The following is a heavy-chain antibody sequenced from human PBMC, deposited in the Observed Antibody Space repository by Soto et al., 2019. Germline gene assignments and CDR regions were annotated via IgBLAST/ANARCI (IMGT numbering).Heavy chain of an antibody. V-gene: IGHV5-51*01. Sequence: PGESLKISCKASGYTFTDYWIGWVRQMPGKGLEWMGIIYPGDSDTRYSPSLQGQVTISADKSISTGFLQWSSLKASDTAMYFCARRSDRGDGYGPDYWGPGTQVTVSS. CDR3: ARRSDRGDGYGPDY. J-gene: IGHJ4*02. CDR1: GYTFTDYW. D-gene: IGHD5-18*01. CDR2: IYPGDSDT.